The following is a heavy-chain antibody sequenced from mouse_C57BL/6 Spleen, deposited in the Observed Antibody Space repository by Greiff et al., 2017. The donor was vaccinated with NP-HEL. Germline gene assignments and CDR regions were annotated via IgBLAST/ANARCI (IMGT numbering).Heavy chain of an antibody. V-gene: IGHV14-4*01. Sequence: VQLQQSGAELVRPGASVKLSCTASGFNIKDDYMHWVKQRPEQGLEWIGWIDPENGDTEYASKFQGKATITADTSSNTAYLQLSSLTSEDTAVYYCTTSGCGSSYDFDYWGQGTTLTVSS. CDR2: IDPENGDT. J-gene: IGHJ2*01. CDR1: GFNIKDDY. D-gene: IGHD1-1*01. CDR3: TTSGCGSSYDFDY.